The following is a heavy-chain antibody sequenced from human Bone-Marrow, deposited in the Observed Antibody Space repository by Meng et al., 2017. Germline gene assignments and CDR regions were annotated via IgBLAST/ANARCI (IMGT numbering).Heavy chain of an antibody. CDR3: ARDGPPSYYYDSSGIDY. V-gene: IGHV1-2*02. D-gene: IGHD3-22*01. J-gene: IGHJ4*02. CDR1: GYTFTGYY. Sequence: ASVKVSCKASGYTFTGYYMHWVRQAPGQGLEWMGWINPNSGGTNYAQKFQGRVTMTRETSISTAYRELSRLRSDDTAVYYCARDGPPSYYYDSSGIDYWGQGTQVTVSS. CDR2: INPNSGGT.